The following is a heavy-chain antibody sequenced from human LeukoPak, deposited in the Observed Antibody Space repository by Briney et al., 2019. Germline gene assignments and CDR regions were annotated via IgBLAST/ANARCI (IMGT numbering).Heavy chain of an antibody. CDR2: ISGSGGST. Sequence: GGSLRLSCAASGFTFSSYAMSWVRQAPGKGLEWVSAISGSGGSTYYADSVKGRFTISRDNSKNTLYLQMNSLRAEDTAVYYCARDFLGAGDRDAFDIWGQGTMVTVSS. D-gene: IGHD1-14*01. CDR1: GFTFSSYA. J-gene: IGHJ3*02. CDR3: ARDFLGAGDRDAFDI. V-gene: IGHV3-23*01.